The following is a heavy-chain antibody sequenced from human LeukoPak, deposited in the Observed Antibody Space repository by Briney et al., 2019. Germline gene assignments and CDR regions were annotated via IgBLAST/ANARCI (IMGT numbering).Heavy chain of an antibody. CDR2: ISSGSGHI. CDR3: ARGDGYFTY. Sequence: AGGSLRLSCAASGFTFTTYTMNWVRQAPGKGLEWVSSISSGSGHIYYADSMKGRLTISRDNAKSSLYLQMNSLRVEDTAVYYCARGDGYFTYWGQGTLVTVSS. J-gene: IGHJ4*02. V-gene: IGHV3-21*01. CDR1: GFTFTTYT.